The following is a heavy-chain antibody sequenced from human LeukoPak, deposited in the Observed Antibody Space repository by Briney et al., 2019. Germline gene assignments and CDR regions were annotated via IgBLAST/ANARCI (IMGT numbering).Heavy chain of an antibody. CDR1: GFTFSSYA. J-gene: IGHJ4*02. D-gene: IGHD2/OR15-2a*01. CDR2: ISGSGGST. CDR3: ANLIRPVGDY. Sequence: GGSLRLSCAASGFTFSSYAMSWVRQAPGKGLEWVSAISGSGGSTYYADSVKGRFTISRDNSKNTLYLQMNRLRAEDTAVYYFANLIRPVGDYWGEGTLVTVSS. V-gene: IGHV3-23*01.